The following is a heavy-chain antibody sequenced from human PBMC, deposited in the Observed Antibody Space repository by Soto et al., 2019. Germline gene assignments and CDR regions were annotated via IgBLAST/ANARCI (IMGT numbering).Heavy chain of an antibody. Sequence: LRLSCAASGFSFISYAMSWVRQVPGKRLEWVSSISDSGGRTFYAESVEGRFTISRDDSTSTLFLQMNSLRAEDTAIYYCTKGGVRFLEWLGDVWGQGTTVTVSS. J-gene: IGHJ6*02. CDR1: GFSFISYA. CDR3: TKGGVRFLEWLGDV. CDR2: ISDSGGRT. V-gene: IGHV3-23*01. D-gene: IGHD3-3*01.